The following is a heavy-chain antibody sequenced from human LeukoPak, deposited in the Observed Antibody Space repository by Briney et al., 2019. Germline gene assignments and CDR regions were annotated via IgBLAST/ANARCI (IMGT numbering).Heavy chain of an antibody. Sequence: SETLPLTCTVSGGSISSYYWSWIRQPPGKGLEWIGYIYYSGSTNYNPSLKSRVTISVDTSKNQFSVKLSSVTAADTAVYYCARDHGRKAFDIWGQGTMVTVSS. D-gene: IGHD1-26*01. CDR3: ARDHGRKAFDI. CDR1: GGSISSYY. CDR2: IYYSGST. V-gene: IGHV4-59*01. J-gene: IGHJ3*02.